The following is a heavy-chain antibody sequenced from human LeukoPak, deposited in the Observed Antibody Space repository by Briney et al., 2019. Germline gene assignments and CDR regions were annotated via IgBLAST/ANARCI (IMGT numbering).Heavy chain of an antibody. V-gene: IGHV1-69*06. D-gene: IGHD5-18*01. Sequence: ASVKVSRKASGGTFSSYAISWVRQAPGQGLEWMGGIIPIFGTANYAQKFQGRVTITADKSTSTAYMELSSLRSEDTAVYYCARDRGYSYGYEIGAFDIWGQGTMVTVSS. CDR3: ARDRGYSYGYEIGAFDI. J-gene: IGHJ3*02. CDR2: IIPIFGTA. CDR1: GGTFSSYA.